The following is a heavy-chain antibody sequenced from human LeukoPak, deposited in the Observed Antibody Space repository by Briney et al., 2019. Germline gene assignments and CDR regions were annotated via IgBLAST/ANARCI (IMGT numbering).Heavy chain of an antibody. CDR2: IYHSGSA. D-gene: IGHD4/OR15-4a*01. J-gene: IGHJ2*01. V-gene: IGHV4-30-2*01. Sequence: SETLSLTCAVAGGSISSDGDSWSWIRQPPGKGLEWIGYIYHSGSAYYNPSLKSRVTISVDRSMNQFSLKLSSVTAADTAVYYCARLTFDYDWYFDLWGRGTLVTVAS. CDR3: ARLTFDYDWYFDL. CDR1: GGSISSDGDS.